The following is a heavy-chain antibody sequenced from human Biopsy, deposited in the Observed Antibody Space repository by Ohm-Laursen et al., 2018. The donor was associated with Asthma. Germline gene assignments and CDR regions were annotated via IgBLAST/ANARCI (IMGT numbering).Heavy chain of an antibody. Sequence: SVKVSCNSPGGTFNTDGIGWVRQAPGQGLKWMGGISVYFGNTKYPQKFQDRVTMTTDDSTSTVYMELSSLRSEDTAVYYCARKAGSCSSRTCYSLDFWGQGTLVTVSS. CDR2: ISVYFGNT. CDR1: GGTFNTDG. J-gene: IGHJ4*02. CDR3: ARKAGSCSSRTCYSLDF. V-gene: IGHV1-69*05. D-gene: IGHD2-15*01.